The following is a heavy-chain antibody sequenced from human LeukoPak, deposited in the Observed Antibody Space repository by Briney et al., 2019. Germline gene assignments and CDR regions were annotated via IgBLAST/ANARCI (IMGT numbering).Heavy chain of an antibody. CDR2: IYDSGST. J-gene: IGHJ3*01. CDR1: GGSISNFH. V-gene: IGHV4-59*01. Sequence: SETLSLTCTVSGGSISNFHWSWIRQPPGKGLEWMGYIYDSGSTNYNPTLNSRVTISVDTSKNQFSLKLSSVTAADTAVYYCARQKCSGAGCYLDAFDVWGQGTMVTVSS. CDR3: ARQKCSGAGCYLDAFDV. D-gene: IGHD2-15*01.